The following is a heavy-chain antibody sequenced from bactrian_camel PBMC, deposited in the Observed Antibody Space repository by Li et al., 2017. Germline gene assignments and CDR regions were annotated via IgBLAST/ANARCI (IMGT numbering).Heavy chain of an antibody. CDR2: ISTGGGIM. Sequence: QLVESGGGSVQAGGPLRLSCLASWYTFSTNYYVGWFREAPGKGLEWVSDISTGGGIMHYAASVKGRFTISQDKAKNSLYLQMNSLKPEDTAIYYCAAEAPPCSWDVASVYEHSNWGQGTQVTVS. D-gene: IGHD6*01. J-gene: IGHJ4*01. V-gene: IGHV3S28*01. CDR3: AAEAPPCSWDVASVYEHSN. CDR1: WYTFSTNYY.